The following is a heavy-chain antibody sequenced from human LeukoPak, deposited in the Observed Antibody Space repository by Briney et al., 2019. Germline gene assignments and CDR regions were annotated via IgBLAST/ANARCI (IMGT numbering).Heavy chain of an antibody. D-gene: IGHD3-10*01. J-gene: IGHJ5*02. CDR2: VFYNGAT. CDR3: AKQPHAFDNWFDP. Sequence: SETLSLTCIVSGGSISSSIYYWAWVRQPPGKGLEWIGTVFYNGATQYSPSLRSRVTISVDTSKNQFSLKLSSVTAADTAVYYCAKQPHAFDNWFDPWGQGTLVTVSS. CDR1: GGSISSSIYY. V-gene: IGHV4-39*01.